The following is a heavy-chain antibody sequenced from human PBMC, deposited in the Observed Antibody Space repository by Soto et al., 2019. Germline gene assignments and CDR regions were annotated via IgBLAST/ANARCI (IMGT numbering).Heavy chain of an antibody. Sequence: SETLSLTCTASGGSITSSIHFWVWFRQPPGKVLDWIGTIYFTGNTYYTPSLKSRLTMSIDTSKNEFSLRLNSVTAADTAVYYCAGQTFTIAAASYGRSNWFDPWGPGTLVTVSS. CDR2: IYFTGNT. V-gene: IGHV4-39*01. J-gene: IGHJ5*02. CDR3: AGQTFTIAAASYGRSNWFDP. D-gene: IGHD6-25*01. CDR1: GGSITSSIHF.